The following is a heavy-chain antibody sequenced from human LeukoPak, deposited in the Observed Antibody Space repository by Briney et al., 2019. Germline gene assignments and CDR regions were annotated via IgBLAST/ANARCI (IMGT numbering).Heavy chain of an antibody. CDR3: AKVGGMVRGRAYYYYMDV. CDR2: IRYDGSNK. V-gene: IGHV3-30*02. CDR1: GFTFSSYG. D-gene: IGHD3-10*01. J-gene: IGHJ6*03. Sequence: GGSLRLSCAASGFTFSSYGMHWVRQAPGKGLEWVAFIRYDGSNKYYADSVKGRFTISRDNSKNTLYLKMNSLRAEDTAVYYCAKVGGMVRGRAYYYYMDVWGKGTTVTISS.